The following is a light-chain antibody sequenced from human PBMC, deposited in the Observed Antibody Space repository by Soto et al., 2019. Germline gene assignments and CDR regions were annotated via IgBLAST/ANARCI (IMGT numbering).Light chain of an antibody. Sequence: DIQMTQSPSTLSESVGDRVTITCRASQSISSWLAWYQQKPGKAPKLLIYKASSLESGVPSRFSGSGSGTEFTLTISSLQPDDFATYYGQQYKSYSSVTFGQGTKVDIK. CDR3: QQYKSYSSVT. V-gene: IGKV1-5*03. J-gene: IGKJ1*01. CDR2: KAS. CDR1: QSISSW.